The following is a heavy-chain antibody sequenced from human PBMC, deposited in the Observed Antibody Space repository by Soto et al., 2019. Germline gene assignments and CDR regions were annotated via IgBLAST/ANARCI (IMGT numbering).Heavy chain of an antibody. CDR2: ISGSGGST. J-gene: IGHJ4*02. CDR3: AKEVAGLGYCSGGSCFPFDY. V-gene: IGHV3-23*01. CDR1: GFTFSSYA. Sequence: SGGSLRLSCAASGFTFSSYAMSWVRQAPGKGLEWVSAISGSGGSTYYADSVEGRFTISRDNSKNTLYLQMNSLRAEDTAVYYCAKEVAGLGYCSGGSCFPFDYWGQGTLVTVSS. D-gene: IGHD2-15*01.